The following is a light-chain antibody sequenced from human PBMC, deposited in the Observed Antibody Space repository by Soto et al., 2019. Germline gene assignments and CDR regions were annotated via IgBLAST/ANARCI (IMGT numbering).Light chain of an antibody. Sequence: QSALTQPPSVSGSPGQSGTISCTGTGSDFGRYNRVSWYQHTPGTAPKLLIYEVTNRPSGVPDRFSGSRSGNTASLTISGLQAEDDADYYCSSFTTSDTWVLGGGTKLTVL. CDR1: GSDFGRYNR. J-gene: IGLJ3*02. CDR3: SSFTTSDTWV. V-gene: IGLV2-18*02. CDR2: EVT.